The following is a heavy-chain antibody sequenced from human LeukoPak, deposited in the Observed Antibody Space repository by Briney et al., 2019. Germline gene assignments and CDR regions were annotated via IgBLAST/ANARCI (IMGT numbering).Heavy chain of an antibody. Sequence: SETLSLTCAVSGGSFSSYYWSWIRKPAGTGLEWIGRIYTSGSTNYNPSLKSRVTMSVDTSKNQFSLKLSSVTAADTAVDYCARDTETFLEWPNWFDPWGQGTLVTVSS. CDR1: GGSFSSYY. D-gene: IGHD3-3*01. CDR3: ARDTETFLEWPNWFDP. CDR2: IYTSGST. J-gene: IGHJ5*02. V-gene: IGHV4-4*07.